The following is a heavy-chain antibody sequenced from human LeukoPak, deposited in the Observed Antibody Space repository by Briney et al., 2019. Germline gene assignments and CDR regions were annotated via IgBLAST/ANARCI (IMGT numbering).Heavy chain of an antibody. V-gene: IGHV4-38-2*02. D-gene: IGHD3-10*01. Sequence: SETLSLTCTVSGYSISSGYYWGWIRQPPGKGLEWIGRIYTSGSTNYNPSLKSRVTMSVDTSKNQFSLKLSSVTAADTAVYYCARDYYGSGRSYYYYYMDVWGKGTTVTVSS. CDR1: GYSISSGYY. J-gene: IGHJ6*03. CDR3: ARDYYGSGRSYYYYYMDV. CDR2: IYTSGST.